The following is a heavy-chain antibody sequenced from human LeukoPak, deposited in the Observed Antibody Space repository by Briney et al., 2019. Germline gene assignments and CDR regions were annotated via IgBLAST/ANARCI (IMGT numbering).Heavy chain of an antibody. V-gene: IGHV3-23*01. Sequence: PGGSLRLSCAASGFTFSNYAMSWVRQAPGKGLEWVSFISGSGGNTYYADSVKGRFTISRDNSKNTLYLQMNSLRGEDTAVYYCAKEFQRDDYGNWFDPWGQGTLVTVSS. CDR3: AKEFQRDDYGNWFDP. CDR2: ISGSGGNT. CDR1: GFTFSNYA. J-gene: IGHJ5*02. D-gene: IGHD4-17*01.